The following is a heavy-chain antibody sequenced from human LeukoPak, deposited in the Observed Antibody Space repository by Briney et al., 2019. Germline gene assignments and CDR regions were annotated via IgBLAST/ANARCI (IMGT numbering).Heavy chain of an antibody. CDR3: AKDLPPGITMVRGVIVDY. D-gene: IGHD3-10*01. CDR2: IRYDGSNK. Sequence: GGSLRLSCAASGFTFSSYGMHWVRQAPGKGLEWVAFIRYDGSNKYYADSVKGRFTISRDNSKNTLYLQMNSLRAEDTAVYYCAKDLPPGITMVRGVIVDYWGQGTLVTVSS. J-gene: IGHJ4*02. CDR1: GFTFSSYG. V-gene: IGHV3-30*02.